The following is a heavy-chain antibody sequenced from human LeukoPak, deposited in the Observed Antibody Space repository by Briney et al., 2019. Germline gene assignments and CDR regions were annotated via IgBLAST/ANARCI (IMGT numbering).Heavy chain of an antibody. CDR3: ARGKVATDFDY. CDR1: GGSVSSYY. CDR2: IYTRGSI. J-gene: IGHJ4*02. Sequence: SETLSLTCTVSGGSVSSYYWSWIRQPAGKGLEWIGRIYTRGSINYNPSLKSRVTMSVDTSKNRFSLNLTSVTAADTAVYYCARGKVATDFDYWGQGTLVAVSS. D-gene: IGHD5-12*01. V-gene: IGHV4-4*07.